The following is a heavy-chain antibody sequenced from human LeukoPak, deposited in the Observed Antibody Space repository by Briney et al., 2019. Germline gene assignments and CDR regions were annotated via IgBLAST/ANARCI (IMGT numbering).Heavy chain of an antibody. CDR1: GFTFSSYG. V-gene: IGHV3-33*01. CDR2: IWYDGSNK. D-gene: IGHD5-12*01. J-gene: IGHJ4*02. Sequence: GGSLRLSCAASGFTFSSYGMHWVRQAPGKGLEWVAVIWYDGSNKYYADSVKGRFTISRDNSKNTLYLQMNSQRAEDTAVYYCARDGGYSGYDSRLDYWGQGTLVTVSS. CDR3: ARDGGYSGYDSRLDY.